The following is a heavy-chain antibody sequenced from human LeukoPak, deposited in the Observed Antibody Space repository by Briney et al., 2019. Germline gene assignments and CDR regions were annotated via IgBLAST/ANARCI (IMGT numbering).Heavy chain of an antibody. CDR3: ARDQNDYGDYVGAFDI. CDR2: IDGGGETS. D-gene: IGHD4-17*01. CDR1: GFTFSSYS. J-gene: IGHJ3*02. V-gene: IGHV3-21*01. Sequence: GGSLRLSCAASGFTFSSYSMNWVRQAPGKGLEWVSSIDGGGETSYYAASVKGRFTISRDSAKNSLYLQMNSLRAEDTAVYYCARDQNDYGDYVGAFDIWGQGTMVTVSS.